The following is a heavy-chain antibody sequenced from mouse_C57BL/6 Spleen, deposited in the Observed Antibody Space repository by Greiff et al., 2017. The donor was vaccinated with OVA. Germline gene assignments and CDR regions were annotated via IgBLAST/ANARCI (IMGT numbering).Heavy chain of an antibody. CDR1: GYSITSGYY. J-gene: IGHJ1*03. Sequence: EVQLQESGPGLVKPSQSLSLTCSVTGYSITSGYYWNWIRQFPGNKLEWMGYISYDGSNNSNPSLKNRISITRDTSKNQFFLKLNSVTTEDTATYYCARDGTGTSDWYFDVWGTGTTVTVSS. D-gene: IGHD4-1*01. CDR3: ARDGTGTSDWYFDV. CDR2: ISYDGSN. V-gene: IGHV3-6*01.